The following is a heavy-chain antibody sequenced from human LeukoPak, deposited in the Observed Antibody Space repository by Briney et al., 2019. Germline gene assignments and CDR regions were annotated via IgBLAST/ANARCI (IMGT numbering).Heavy chain of an antibody. CDR2: ISANGRNT. J-gene: IGHJ4*02. Sequence: HPGGSLRLSCAASGFTVSSYSMHWVRQAPGKGLEYVSAISANGRNTYYASSVKGRFTISRDNSKNTLYLQMGSLRAEDLAVYYCARVGLGSGFDYWGQGTLVTVSS. D-gene: IGHD3-3*01. V-gene: IGHV3-64*01. CDR3: ARVGLGSGFDY. CDR1: GFTVSSYS.